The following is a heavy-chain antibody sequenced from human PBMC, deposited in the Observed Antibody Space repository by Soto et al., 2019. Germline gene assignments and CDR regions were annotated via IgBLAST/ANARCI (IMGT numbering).Heavy chain of an antibody. CDR2: IWYDGSNK. Sequence: QVQLVESGGGVVQPGRSLRLSCAASGFTFSSYGMHWVRQAPGKGLEWVAVIWYDGSNKYYADSVKGRFTISRDNSKNTLYLQMNSLRAEDTAVYYCARESGSRYYCYDGMDVWGQGTTVTVSS. CDR3: ARESGSRYYCYDGMDV. D-gene: IGHD1-26*01. J-gene: IGHJ6*02. CDR1: GFTFSSYG. V-gene: IGHV3-33*01.